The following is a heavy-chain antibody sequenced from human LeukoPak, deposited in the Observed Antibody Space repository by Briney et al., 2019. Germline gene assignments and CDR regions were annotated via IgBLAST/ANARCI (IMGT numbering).Heavy chain of an antibody. D-gene: IGHD6-19*01. J-gene: IGHJ4*02. V-gene: IGHV1-46*01. CDR2: INPSGGST. CDR3: AREWRRAVAGGGVSRYYFDY. Sequence: ASVKVSCKASGYTFTGYYMHWVRQAPGQGLEWMGIINPSGGSTSYAQKFQGRVTMTRDMSTSTVYMELSSLRSEDTAVYYCAREWRRAVAGGGVSRYYFDYWGQGTLVTVSS. CDR1: GYTFTGYY.